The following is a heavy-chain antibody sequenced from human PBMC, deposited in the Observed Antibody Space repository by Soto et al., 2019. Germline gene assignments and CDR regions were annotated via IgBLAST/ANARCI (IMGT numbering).Heavy chain of an antibody. CDR2: ISSDGSTT. CDR3: AREYYGVLTGYYNDF. V-gene: IGHV3-74*01. Sequence: EVQLVESGGDLVQSGGSLGLSCAASGFSFRSYWMHWVRQAPGKGLVWVARISSDGSTTTYADSASGRFIISRDNDAHILYLQMSSLRAEDTAVYYCAREYYGVLTGYYNDFWGQGTLVTVSS. J-gene: IGHJ4*02. CDR1: GFSFRSYW. D-gene: IGHD3-9*01.